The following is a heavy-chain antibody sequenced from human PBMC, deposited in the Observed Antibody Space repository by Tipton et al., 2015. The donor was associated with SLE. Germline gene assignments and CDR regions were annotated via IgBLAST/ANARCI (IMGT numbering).Heavy chain of an antibody. CDR3: AKGGIAAGRGYFDY. J-gene: IGHJ4*02. V-gene: IGHV3-43*01. D-gene: IGHD6-25*01. CDR2: ISWDGGST. Sequence: SLRLSCAASGFTFDDYTMHWVRQAPGKGLEWVSLISWDGGSTYYADSVKGRFTISRDNSKNSLYLQMNSLRAEDTALYYCAKGGIAAGRGYFDYWGQGTLVTVSS. CDR1: GFTFDDYT.